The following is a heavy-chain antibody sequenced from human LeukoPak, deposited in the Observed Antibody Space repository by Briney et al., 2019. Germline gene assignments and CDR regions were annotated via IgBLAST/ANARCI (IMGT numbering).Heavy chain of an antibody. CDR3: AKAPTDLLRFLEWLLYMDY. CDR1: GFTFSSYA. D-gene: IGHD3-3*01. V-gene: IGHV3-23*01. CDR2: ISGSGGST. Sequence: PGGSLRLSCAASGFTFSSYAMSWVRQAPGKGLEWVSAISGSGGSTYYADSVKGRFTISRDNSKNTLYLQMNSLRAEDTAVYYCAKAPTDLLRFLEWLLYMDYWGQGTLVTVSS. J-gene: IGHJ4*02.